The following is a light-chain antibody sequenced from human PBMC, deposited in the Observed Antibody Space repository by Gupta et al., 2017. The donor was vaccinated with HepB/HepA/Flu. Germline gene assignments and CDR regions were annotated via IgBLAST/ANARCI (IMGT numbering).Light chain of an antibody. Sequence: SALTQPASVSGSPGQSITVPCTGTSNDIGNYYSVSWYQQFPGKVPKLILYNVSYRPSGISSRFSGSKSGNTASLTISGLQAEDEADYFCSCFSTANTHVIFGGGTRLTIL. J-gene: IGLJ2*01. CDR3: SCFSTANTHVI. CDR1: SNDIGNYYS. V-gene: IGLV2-14*03. CDR2: NVS.